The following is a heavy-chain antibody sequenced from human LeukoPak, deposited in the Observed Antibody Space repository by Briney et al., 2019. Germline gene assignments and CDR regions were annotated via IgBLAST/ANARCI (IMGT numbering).Heavy chain of an antibody. CDR1: GGSFSDYY. CDR2: INHSGST. CDR3: ARGGELGAMG. J-gene: IGHJ4*02. D-gene: IGHD7-27*01. V-gene: IGHV4-34*01. Sequence: SETLSLTCAVYGGSFSDYYWSCIRQPPGKGLEWIGEINHSGSTNYNPSLKSRVTISVDTSKNQFSLKLSSVTAADTAVYYCARGGELGAMGWGQGTLVTVSS.